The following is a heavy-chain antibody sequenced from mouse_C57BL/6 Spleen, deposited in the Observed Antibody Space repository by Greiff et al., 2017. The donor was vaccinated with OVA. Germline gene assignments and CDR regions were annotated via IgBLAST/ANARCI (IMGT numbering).Heavy chain of an antibody. V-gene: IGHV5-16*01. D-gene: IGHD2-3*01. CDR3: ARVLYDGYYGFAY. CDR2: INYDGSST. J-gene: IGHJ3*01. CDR1: GFTFSDYY. Sequence: EVQRVESEGGLVQPGSSMKLSCTASGFTFSDYYMAWVRQVPEKGLEWVANINYDGSSTYYLDSLKSRFIISRDNAKNILYLQMSSLKSEDTATYYCARVLYDGYYGFAYWGQGTLVTVSA.